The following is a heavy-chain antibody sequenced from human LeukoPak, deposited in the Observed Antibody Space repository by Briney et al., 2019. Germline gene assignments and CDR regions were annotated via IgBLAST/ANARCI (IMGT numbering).Heavy chain of an antibody. D-gene: IGHD6-19*01. CDR1: GGSISSSNW. CDR3: ARTRDNSGWYGLDAFDI. V-gene: IGHV4-4*02. CDR2: IYHSGST. Sequence: SETLSLTCAVSGGSISSSNWWSWVRQPPGKGLEWIGEIYHSGSTNYNPSLKSRVTISVDKSKNQFSLKLSSVTAADTAVYYCARTRDNSGWYGLDAFDIWGQGTMVTVSS. J-gene: IGHJ3*02.